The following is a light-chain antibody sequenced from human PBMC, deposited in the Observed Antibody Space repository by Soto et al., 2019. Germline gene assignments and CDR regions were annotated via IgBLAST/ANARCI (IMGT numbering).Light chain of an antibody. V-gene: IGLV2-14*01. CDR2: DVT. CDR3: VSYTSSTTYV. CDR1: SSDVGRYNY. Sequence: QSLLTPRPSASGSPGHAVTISCPGTSSDVGRYNYVSWYQHHPGKAPKLIIYDVTNRPSGVSNRFSGSKSGSTASLIISGLQAEDEADYYCVSYTSSTTYVFGTGTKVTV. J-gene: IGLJ1*01.